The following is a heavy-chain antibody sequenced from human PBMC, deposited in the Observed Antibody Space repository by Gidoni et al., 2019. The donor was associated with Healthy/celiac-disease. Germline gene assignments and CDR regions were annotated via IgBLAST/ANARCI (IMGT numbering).Heavy chain of an antibody. Sequence: QVQLQESGPGLVKPSETLSLTCTVSGGSISSYYWSWIRQPPGKGLEWIGYIYYSGSTNYNPSLKSRVTISVDTSKNQFSLKLSSVTAADTAVYYCARDYGWGSYRAPHWFDPWGQGTLVTVSS. J-gene: IGHJ5*02. V-gene: IGHV4-59*01. CDR3: ARDYGWGSYRAPHWFDP. CDR2: IYYSGST. D-gene: IGHD3-16*02. CDR1: GGSISSYY.